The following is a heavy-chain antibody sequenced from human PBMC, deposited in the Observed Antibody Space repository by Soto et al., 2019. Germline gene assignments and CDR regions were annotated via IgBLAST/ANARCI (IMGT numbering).Heavy chain of an antibody. CDR3: ARDRGYDAHDYYYNAMDV. Sequence: GGSLRLSCISSGFTFRTYTMNFFRHAPGKGLEWVSGIRGFSPYTFYAESVKGRFTISRDNAKNSLYLQMNSLRAEDTAVYYCARDRGYDAHDYYYNAMDVWGQGTTVTVSS. D-gene: IGHD2-15*01. J-gene: IGHJ6*02. V-gene: IGHV3-21*01. CDR1: GFTFRTYT. CDR2: IRGFSPYT.